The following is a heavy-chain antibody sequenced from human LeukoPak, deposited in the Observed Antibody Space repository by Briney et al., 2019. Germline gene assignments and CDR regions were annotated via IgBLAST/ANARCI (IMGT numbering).Heavy chain of an antibody. Sequence: RPSETLSLTCAVYGGSFSGYYWSWIRRPPGKGLEWIGEINHSGSTNYNPSLKSRVTISVDTSKNQFSLKLSSVTAADTAVYYCARGLFWSGSPPGYWGQGTLVTVSS. CDR3: ARGLFWSGSPPGY. V-gene: IGHV4-34*01. CDR1: GGSFSGYY. D-gene: IGHD3-3*01. CDR2: INHSGST. J-gene: IGHJ4*02.